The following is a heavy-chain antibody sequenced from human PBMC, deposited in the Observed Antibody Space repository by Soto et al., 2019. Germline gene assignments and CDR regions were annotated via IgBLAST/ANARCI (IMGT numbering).Heavy chain of an antibody. V-gene: IGHV3-23*01. D-gene: IGHD5-12*01. CDR3: TWSLVARDAFDE. Sequence: GGSLRLSCAASVFTFSTSVMSWVRQAPGKGLQWVSSVSGSGDRTYYADSVKGRFTVSRDNSKNTLYLDMNTVTADDTALYYCTWSLVARDAFDEWGQGTMVTVSS. CDR2: VSGSGDRT. CDR1: VFTFSTSV. J-gene: IGHJ3*01.